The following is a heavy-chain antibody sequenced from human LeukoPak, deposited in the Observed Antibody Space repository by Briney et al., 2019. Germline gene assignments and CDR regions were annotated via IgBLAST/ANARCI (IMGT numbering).Heavy chain of an antibody. D-gene: IGHD2-2*01. CDR1: GVSFSGYD. J-gene: IGHJ5*02. V-gene: IGHV4-34*01. CDR3: ARGGLYCSSSSCTPDWFDP. CDR2: INHGGST. Sequence: SETLSLTCAVSGVSFSGYDWSWIRQPPGKGLEWIGEINHGGSTNYNPSLTSRVTISVDTSKTQFSLQLTSVTAADTAVYYCARGGLYCSSSSCTPDWFDPWGQGTLVTVSS.